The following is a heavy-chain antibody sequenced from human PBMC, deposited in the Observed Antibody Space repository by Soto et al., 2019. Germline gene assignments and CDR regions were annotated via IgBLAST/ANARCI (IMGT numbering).Heavy chain of an antibody. V-gene: IGHV4-39*01. CDR1: GDSITTNGYY. J-gene: IGHJ4*02. D-gene: IGHD2-8*01. CDR2: VYSTGST. CDR3: ARSHYTYGLLIDY. Sequence: PSETLSLTCSVSGDSITTNGYYWGWIRQPPGKGLQWIGNVYSTGSTFSHPSLTSRVFISVDTSKNKSSLRLTSVTAADTAVYYCARSHYTYGLLIDYWGPGIMVTVSS.